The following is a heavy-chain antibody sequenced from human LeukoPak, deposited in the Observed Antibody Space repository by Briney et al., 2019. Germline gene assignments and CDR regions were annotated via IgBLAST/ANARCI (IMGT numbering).Heavy chain of an antibody. D-gene: IGHD6-19*01. J-gene: IGHJ4*02. Sequence: SVKVSCKASGGTFSSYAISWVRQAPGQGLEGMGGIIPIFGTANYAQKFQGRVTITTDESTSTAYMELSSLRSEDTAVYYCARSVAGLDYWGQGTLVTVSS. CDR3: ARSVAGLDY. V-gene: IGHV1-69*05. CDR1: GGTFSSYA. CDR2: IIPIFGTA.